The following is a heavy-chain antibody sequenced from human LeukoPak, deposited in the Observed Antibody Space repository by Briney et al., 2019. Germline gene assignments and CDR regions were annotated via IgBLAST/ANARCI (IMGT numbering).Heavy chain of an antibody. Sequence: SETLSLTCTVSGGSISSSSYYWGWIRQPPGTGLEWIGYIYYSGSTYYNPSLKSRVTISVDTSKNQFSLKLSSVTAADTAVYYCARDRGTSYYDSSGLSYYFDYWGQGTLVTVSS. D-gene: IGHD3-22*01. CDR2: IYYSGST. V-gene: IGHV4-31*03. J-gene: IGHJ4*02. CDR3: ARDRGTSYYDSSGLSYYFDY. CDR1: GGSISSSSYY.